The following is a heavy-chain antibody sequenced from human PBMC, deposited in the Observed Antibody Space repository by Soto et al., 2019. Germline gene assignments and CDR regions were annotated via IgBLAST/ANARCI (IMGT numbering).Heavy chain of an antibody. CDR1: GFTFSNAW. D-gene: IGHD4-17*01. V-gene: IGHV3-15*07. Sequence: LSLTCAASGFTFSNAWMNWVRQAPGKGLEWVGRIKSKTDGGTTDYAAPVKGRFTISRDDSKNTLYLQMNSLKTEDTAVYYCTTELHDYGDPYYFDYWGQGTLVTVSS. CDR2: IKSKTDGGTT. J-gene: IGHJ4*02. CDR3: TTELHDYGDPYYFDY.